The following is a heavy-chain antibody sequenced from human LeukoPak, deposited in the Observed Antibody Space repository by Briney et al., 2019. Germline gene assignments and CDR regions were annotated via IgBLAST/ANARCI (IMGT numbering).Heavy chain of an antibody. V-gene: IGHV3-15*01. CDR3: THDVCSGGTFDY. Sequence: PGGSLRLSCAASGFTFSNAWMSWVRQAPGKGLEWVGRIKSRTDGGTTDYAVPVKGTFTISRDDSKNRMYMQINSLQTEDTRVYYCTHDVCSGGTFDYWGQGTLVTVSS. CDR1: GFTFSNAW. D-gene: IGHD3-3*01. J-gene: IGHJ4*02. CDR2: IKSRTDGGTT.